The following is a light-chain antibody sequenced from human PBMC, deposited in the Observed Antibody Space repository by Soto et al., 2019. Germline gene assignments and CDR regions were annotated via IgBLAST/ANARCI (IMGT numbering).Light chain of an antibody. CDR1: QGISSW. CDR2: AAS. Sequence: SQIAFSSSSVSASVGDRVTITCRASQGISSWLAWYQQKPGKAPKLLIYAASSLQSGVPSRFSGSGSGTDFTLTISSLEPEDFATYYCQQDDSFPQTFGQGTKVDIK. CDR3: QQDDSFPQT. V-gene: IGKV1-12*01. J-gene: IGKJ1*01.